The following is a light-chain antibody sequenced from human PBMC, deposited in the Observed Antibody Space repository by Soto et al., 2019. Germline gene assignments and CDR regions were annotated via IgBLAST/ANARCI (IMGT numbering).Light chain of an antibody. J-gene: IGLJ1*01. Sequence: QSVLTQPPSASGSPGRSVAISCTGTSSDVGGYNYVSWYQQHPGKAPKLMIYEVNERPSGVPDRFSGSKSGNTASLTVSGLQAEDEADYYCSSYAGSSNVFGTGTKVTVL. V-gene: IGLV2-8*01. CDR1: SSDVGGYNY. CDR3: SSYAGSSNV. CDR2: EVN.